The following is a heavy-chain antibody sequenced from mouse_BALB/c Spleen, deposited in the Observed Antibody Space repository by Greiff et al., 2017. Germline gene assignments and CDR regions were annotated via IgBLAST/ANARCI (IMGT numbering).Heavy chain of an antibody. D-gene: IGHD1-1*01. CDR3: ATTVDY. CDR1: GFNIKDTY. V-gene: IGHV14-3*02. Sequence: EVHLVESGAELVKPGASVKLSCTASGFNIKDTYMHWVKQRPEQGLEWIGRIDPANGNTKYDPKFQGKATITADTSSNTAYLQLSSLTSEDTAVYYCATTVDYWGQGTTLTVSS. J-gene: IGHJ2*01. CDR2: IDPANGNT.